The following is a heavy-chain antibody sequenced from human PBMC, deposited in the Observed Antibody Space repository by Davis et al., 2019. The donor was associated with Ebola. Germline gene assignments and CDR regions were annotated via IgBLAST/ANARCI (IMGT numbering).Heavy chain of an antibody. Sequence: ASVKVSCKASGYTFNSYGLSWVRQAPGQGLEWLGWISTYTGNAHYAQKVQGRVTMTEDTSTGTAYMELSSLRSEDTAMYYCFTDPVVIGTVDWGQGTLVTVSS. J-gene: IGHJ4*02. CDR2: ISTYTGNA. D-gene: IGHD1-7*01. CDR3: FTDPVVIGTVD. CDR1: GYTFNSYG. V-gene: IGHV1-18*01.